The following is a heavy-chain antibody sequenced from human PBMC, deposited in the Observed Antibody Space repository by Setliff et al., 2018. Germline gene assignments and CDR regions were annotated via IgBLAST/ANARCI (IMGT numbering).Heavy chain of an antibody. D-gene: IGHD2-15*01. CDR1: GDSFNNYA. V-gene: IGHV1-69*05. CDR3: ARSPAVLGIVYLDP. Sequence: GASVKVSCKASGDSFNNYAISWVRQAPGQGLEWTGGIIPMFGTPAYAQKFQDRVTITTDESTSTAYMELDSLRSEDTAVYYCARSPAVLGIVYLDPWGQGTLVTVSS. J-gene: IGHJ5*02. CDR2: IIPMFGTP.